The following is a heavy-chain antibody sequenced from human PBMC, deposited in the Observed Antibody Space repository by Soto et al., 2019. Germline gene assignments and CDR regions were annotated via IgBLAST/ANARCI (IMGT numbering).Heavy chain of an antibody. CDR1: GYSFTSYW. V-gene: IGHV5-51*01. CDR3: ARHRTLAVAGDP. Sequence: SLKVSCKGSGYSFTSYWIGWVRQMPGKGLKWMGIIYPGDSDTRYSPSFQCQVTISADKSISTAYLQWSSLKASDTAMYYCARHRTLAVAGDPWGQGTLVTVSS. J-gene: IGHJ5*02. D-gene: IGHD6-19*01. CDR2: IYPGDSDT.